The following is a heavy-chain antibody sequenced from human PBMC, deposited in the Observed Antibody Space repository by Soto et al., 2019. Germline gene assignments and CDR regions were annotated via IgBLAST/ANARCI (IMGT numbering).Heavy chain of an antibody. J-gene: IGHJ4*02. CDR3: ARGQGYGDLRYFDY. V-gene: IGHV4-30-2*01. CDR2: IYHSGST. D-gene: IGHD4-17*01. CDR1: GGSISSGGYS. Sequence: PSETLSLTCAVSGGSISSGGYSWSWIRQPPGKGLGWIGYIYHSGSTYYNPSLKSRVTISVDRSKNQFSLKLSSVTAADTAVYYCARGQGYGDLRYFDYWGQGTLVTVSS.